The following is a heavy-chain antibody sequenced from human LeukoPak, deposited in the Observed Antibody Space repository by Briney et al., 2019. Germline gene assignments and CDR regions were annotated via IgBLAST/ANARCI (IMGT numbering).Heavy chain of an antibody. CDR1: GFTYNSYT. J-gene: IGHJ4*02. CDR2: IGGSGDDT. CDR3: AKDRISRDGTWNFDY. D-gene: IGHD5-24*01. Sequence: GGSLRLSCVASGFTYNSYTMSWVRQAPGKGLEWVSAIGGSGDDTYYADSVKGRFTISRDNSKNTVYLQMNSLRAEDAAVYYCAKDRISRDGTWNFDYWGRGTLVTVSS. V-gene: IGHV3-23*01.